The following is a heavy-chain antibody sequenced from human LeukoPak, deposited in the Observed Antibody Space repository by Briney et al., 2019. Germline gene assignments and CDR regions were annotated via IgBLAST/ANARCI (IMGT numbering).Heavy chain of an antibody. D-gene: IGHD3-22*01. CDR1: GGSISGYY. J-gene: IGHJ4*02. CDR3: ARVKKEWFYDSSGYNDY. Sequence: PSETLSLTCTVSGGSISGYYWSWIRQPPGKGLEWIGYIYYSGSTNYNPSLKSRVTISVDTSKNQFSLKLSSVTAADTAVYYCARVKKEWFYDSSGYNDYWGQGTLVTVSS. CDR2: IYYSGST. V-gene: IGHV4-59*01.